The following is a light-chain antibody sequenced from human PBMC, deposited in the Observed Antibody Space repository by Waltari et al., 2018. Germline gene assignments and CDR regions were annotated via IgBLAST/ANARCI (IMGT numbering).Light chain of an antibody. J-gene: IGKJ1*01. V-gene: IGKV3-11*01. CDR1: QSISNN. CDR2: DAS. Sequence: ILLTQSPVILSVSPGGRATLSCRASQSISNNLAWYQQKPGQAPRLLIYDASNRATGIPARSSGSGSGTDFTLTIASLEPEDLAVYYCQHRYNWPRTFGQGTKVEIK. CDR3: QHRYNWPRT.